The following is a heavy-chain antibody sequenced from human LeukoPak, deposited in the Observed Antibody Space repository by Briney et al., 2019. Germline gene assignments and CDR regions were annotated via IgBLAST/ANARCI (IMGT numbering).Heavy chain of an antibody. CDR1: GYTFTNYA. CDR2: ISAYNGNT. Sequence: ASVKVSCKASGYTFTNYAMNWVRQAPGQGLEWMGWISAYNGNTNYAQKLQGRVTMTTDTSTSTAYMELRSLRSDDTAVYYCARDRSSSWSDYWGQGTLVTVSS. J-gene: IGHJ4*02. V-gene: IGHV1-18*01. D-gene: IGHD6-13*01. CDR3: ARDRSSSWSDY.